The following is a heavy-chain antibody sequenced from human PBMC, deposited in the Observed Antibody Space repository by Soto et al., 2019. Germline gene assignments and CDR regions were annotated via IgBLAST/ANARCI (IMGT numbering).Heavy chain of an antibody. CDR1: GFTFSSYG. J-gene: IGHJ6*02. CDR2: ISYDGSNK. Sequence: PGGSLRLSCAASGFTFSSYGMHWVRQAPGKGLEWVAVISYDGSNKYYADSVKGRFTISRDNSKNTLYLQMNSRRAEDTAVYYCANASAGATPRASKSHGMDVWGQETTVTVSS. D-gene: IGHD1-26*01. V-gene: IGHV3-30*18. CDR3: ANASAGATPRASKSHGMDV.